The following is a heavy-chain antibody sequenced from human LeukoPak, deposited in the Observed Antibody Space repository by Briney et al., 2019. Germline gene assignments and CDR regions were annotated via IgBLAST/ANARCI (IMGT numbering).Heavy chain of an antibody. D-gene: IGHD3-9*01. Sequence: GASVKVSCKASGYTFTGYYMHWVRQAPGQGLEWMGRNNPNSGGTNYAQKFQGRVTMARDTSISTAYMELSRLRSDDTAVYYCARVSILTGYYKGDYWGQGTLVTVSS. CDR2: NNPNSGGT. CDR3: ARVSILTGYYKGDY. J-gene: IGHJ4*02. CDR1: GYTFTGYY. V-gene: IGHV1-2*06.